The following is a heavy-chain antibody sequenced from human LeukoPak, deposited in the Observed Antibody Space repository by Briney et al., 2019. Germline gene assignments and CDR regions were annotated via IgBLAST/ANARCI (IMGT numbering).Heavy chain of an antibody. V-gene: IGHV3-11*04. CDR3: ARSGKIYFDWLLDY. J-gene: IGHJ4*02. CDR1: GFTFSDYY. Sequence: GGSLRLSCAASGFTFSDYYVSWIRQAPGKGLEWVSYIGRSGTTIHYADSVKGRFTSSWDNAKKSLYLQMNSLRAEDTAVYYCARSGKIYFDWLLDYWGQGTLVTVSS. CDR2: IGRSGTTI. D-gene: IGHD3-9*01.